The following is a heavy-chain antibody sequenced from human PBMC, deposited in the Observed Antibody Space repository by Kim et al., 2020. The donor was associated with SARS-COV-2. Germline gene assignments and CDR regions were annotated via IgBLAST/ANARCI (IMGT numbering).Heavy chain of an antibody. D-gene: IGHD5-12*01. CDR1: GGSFSGYY. J-gene: IGHJ4*01. CDR2: INHSGST. V-gene: IGHV4-34*01. CDR3: ASRDGYNHSFDY. Sequence: SETLSLTCAVYGGSFSGYYWSWIRQPPGKGLEWIWEINHSGSTNYTPSLKSRVTISVDTSKNQFSLKLSSVTAADTAVYYCASRDGYNHSFDYWGHGTL.